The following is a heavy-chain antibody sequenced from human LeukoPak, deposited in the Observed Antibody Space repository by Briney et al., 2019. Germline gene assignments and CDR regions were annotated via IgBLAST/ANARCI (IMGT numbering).Heavy chain of an antibody. CDR3: ARHIFWTPAWAAFDI. Sequence: PSETLSLTCTVSGGSISSHYWSWIRQPPGKGLEWIGYIYYSGSTNYNPSLKSRVTISVDTSKNQFSLKLSSVTAADTAVYYCARHIFWTPAWAAFDIWGHGTMVTVSS. CDR1: GGSISSHY. J-gene: IGHJ3*02. V-gene: IGHV4-59*08. D-gene: IGHD1-1*01. CDR2: IYYSGST.